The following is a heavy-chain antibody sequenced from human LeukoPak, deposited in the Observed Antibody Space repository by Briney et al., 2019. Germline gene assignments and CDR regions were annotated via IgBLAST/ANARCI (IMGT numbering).Heavy chain of an antibody. J-gene: IGHJ4*02. CDR2: IYYSGST. CDR1: GGSISSSSYY. V-gene: IGHV4-31*03. CDR3: AREMVRGVIMGGFDY. D-gene: IGHD3-10*01. Sequence: PSETLSLTCTVSGGSISSSSYYWGWIRQPPGKGLEWIGYIYYSGSTYYNPSLKSRVTISVDTSKNQFSLKLSSVTAADTAVYYCAREMVRGVIMGGFDYWGQGTLVTVSS.